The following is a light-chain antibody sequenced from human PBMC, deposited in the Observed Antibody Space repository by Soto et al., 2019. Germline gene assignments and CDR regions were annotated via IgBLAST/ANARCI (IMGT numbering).Light chain of an antibody. J-gene: IGKJ4*01. V-gene: IGKV3-15*01. Sequence: EIVMTQSPATLSVSPGERATLSCRASQSVSSNLAWYQQKPGQAPRLLIYGASTRATGIPARFSGSGSGTEFTLTISSLQSEDFATYYCQQSHSTPLTFGGGTKVEIK. CDR2: GAS. CDR1: QSVSSN. CDR3: QQSHSTPLT.